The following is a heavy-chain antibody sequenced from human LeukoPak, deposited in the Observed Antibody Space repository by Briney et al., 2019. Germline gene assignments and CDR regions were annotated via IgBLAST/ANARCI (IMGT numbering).Heavy chain of an antibody. V-gene: IGHV3-21*01. CDR1: GLTFSRYN. CDR2: ISSSSSYI. Sequence: PGGSLRLSCAASGLTFSRYNMNWVRQAPGKGLEWVSSISSSSSYIYYADSVKGRFTISRDNAKNSLYLQMNSLRAEDTAVYYCARDLPPTDFPGPVLNNWFDPWGQGTLVTVSS. D-gene: IGHD3-3*01. CDR3: ARDLPPTDFPGPVLNNWFDP. J-gene: IGHJ5*02.